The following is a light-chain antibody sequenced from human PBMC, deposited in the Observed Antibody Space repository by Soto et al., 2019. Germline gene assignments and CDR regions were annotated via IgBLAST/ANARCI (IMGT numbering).Light chain of an antibody. CDR2: DAS. Sequence: EMVLTHAPATLSLSEGERGTLSCRASQSVSSYLAWYQQKPGQAPRLLIYDASNRATGIPARFSGSGSGTEFTLTISSLQSEDFAIYYCQQYDNFPLTFGGGTKVDI. V-gene: IGKV3D-15*01. CDR1: QSVSSY. CDR3: QQYDNFPLT. J-gene: IGKJ4*01.